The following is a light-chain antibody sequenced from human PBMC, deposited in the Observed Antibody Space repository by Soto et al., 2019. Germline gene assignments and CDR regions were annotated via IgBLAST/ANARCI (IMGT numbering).Light chain of an antibody. V-gene: IGKV1-39*01. Sequence: DIPMTQSPFSLSASVGDRVASTCRASQNITTYVNWYQQKPRKAPNLLIYGASNLQSGVPSRFSGSGSGTEFTLTISSLRPEDFATYYCQQSYSSPVTFGQGTRLDIK. CDR2: GAS. CDR1: QNITTY. J-gene: IGKJ5*01. CDR3: QQSYSSPVT.